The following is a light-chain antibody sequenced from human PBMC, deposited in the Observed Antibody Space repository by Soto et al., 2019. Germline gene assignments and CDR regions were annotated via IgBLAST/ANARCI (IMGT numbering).Light chain of an antibody. CDR2: YDN. J-gene: IGLJ2*01. Sequence: SYELTQPPSVSVAPGKTARITCGGNKIGSKSVHWYQQKPGQAPVLVIYYDNDRPSGIPERFAGSNSGNTATLTISRVEAGDEADYYCQVWDSSSDHPVFGGGTKVTVL. CDR3: QVWDSSSDHPV. CDR1: KIGSKS. V-gene: IGLV3-21*04.